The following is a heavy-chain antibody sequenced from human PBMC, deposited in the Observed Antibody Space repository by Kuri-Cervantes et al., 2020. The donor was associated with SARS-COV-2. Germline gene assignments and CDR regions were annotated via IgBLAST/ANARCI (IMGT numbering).Heavy chain of an antibody. D-gene: IGHD3-3*01. J-gene: IGHJ4*02. CDR3: ARAARFLEWLPQYYFDY. CDR1: GGTFSRYA. CDR2: IIPIFGTA. V-gene: IGHV1-69*05. Sequence: SVKVSCKASGGTFSRYAISWVRQAPGQGLEWMGGIIPIFGTANYAQKFQGRVTMTRDTSISTAYMELSRLRSDDTAVYYCARAARFLEWLPQYYFDYWGQGTLVTVSS.